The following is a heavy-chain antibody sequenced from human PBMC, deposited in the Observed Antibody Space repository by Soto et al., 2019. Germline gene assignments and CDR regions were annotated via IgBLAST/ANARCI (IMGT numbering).Heavy chain of an antibody. CDR2: IYYSGST. CDR3: ARGGGWDTAMVRQFDY. V-gene: IGHV4-31*01. Sequence: QVQLQESGPGLVKPSQTLSLTCTVSGGSISSGGYYWSWIRQHPGKGLEWIGYIYYSGSTYYNPSLKSLVTISVDTSKNQFSLKLSSVTAADTAVYYCARGGGWDTAMVRQFDYWGQGTLVTVSS. CDR1: GGSISSGGYY. D-gene: IGHD5-18*01. J-gene: IGHJ4*02.